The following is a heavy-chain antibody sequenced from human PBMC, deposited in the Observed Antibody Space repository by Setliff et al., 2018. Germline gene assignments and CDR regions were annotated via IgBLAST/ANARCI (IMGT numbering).Heavy chain of an antibody. Sequence: PSETLSLTCTVSGDSITSGSVYWSWIRQPAGKGLEWIGRIFPTGTTNYNPDLKSRVTMSVDTSKKRFSPMLRSVTAADTAIYYCARYNSSAACFDLWGPGTLVTVSS. J-gene: IGHJ5*02. CDR2: IFPTGTT. D-gene: IGHD1-20*01. CDR3: ARYNSSAACFDL. V-gene: IGHV4-61*02. CDR1: GDSITSGSVY.